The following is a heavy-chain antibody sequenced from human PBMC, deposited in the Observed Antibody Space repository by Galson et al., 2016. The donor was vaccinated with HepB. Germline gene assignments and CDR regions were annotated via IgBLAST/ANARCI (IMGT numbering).Heavy chain of an antibody. CDR3: ARLGGGRIASRRRYSYYGMDV. CDR1: EYSFPNYW. J-gene: IGHJ6*02. V-gene: IGHV5-51*01. Sequence: QSGAEVKKPGESLKISCKGSEYSFPNYWIGWVRQMPGKVLEWMGIIYPGDSDTRYSPSFQGQVTISADKSIRTAYLQWSSLKVSDTAMYSCARLGGGRIASRRRYSYYGMDVWGQGTTVTVSS. D-gene: IGHD6-6*01. CDR2: IYPGDSDT.